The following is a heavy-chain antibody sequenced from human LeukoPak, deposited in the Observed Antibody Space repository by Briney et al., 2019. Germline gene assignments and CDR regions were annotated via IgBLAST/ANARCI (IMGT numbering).Heavy chain of an antibody. J-gene: IGHJ6*03. D-gene: IGHD3-10*01. CDR2: IYYSGST. Sequence: PSETLSLTCTVSGGSISSSSYYWGWIRQPPGKGLEWIGSIYYSGSTYYNPSLTSRVTTSVEASQKQFSLKLSSVTAADTALYYCARGRNTMVRGAIGAETRYYYSYYMDVWGKGTTVTVSS. CDR3: ARGRNTMVRGAIGAETRYYYSYYMDV. V-gene: IGHV4-39*07. CDR1: GGSISSSSYY.